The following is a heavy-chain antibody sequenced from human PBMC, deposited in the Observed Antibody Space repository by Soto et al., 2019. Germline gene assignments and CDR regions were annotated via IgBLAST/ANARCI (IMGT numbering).Heavy chain of an antibody. V-gene: IGHV3-48*01. D-gene: IGHD6-19*01. J-gene: IGHJ5*02. CDR3: ARDKLLGYSSGWYGSWFDP. Sequence: EVQLVESGGGLVQPGGSLRLSCAASGFTFSSYSMNWVRQAPGKGLEWVSYISSSSSTIYYADSVKGRFTISRDNAKNSSYLQVKSLRAEDTAVSYWARDKLLGYSSGWYGSWFDPWGQGTLVTVAS. CDR2: ISSSSSTI. CDR1: GFTFSSYS.